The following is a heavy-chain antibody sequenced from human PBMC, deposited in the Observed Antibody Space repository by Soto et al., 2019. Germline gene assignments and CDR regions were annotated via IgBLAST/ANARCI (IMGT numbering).Heavy chain of an antibody. CDR1: GGSISSGGYS. CDR2: IYHSGST. Sequence: QLQLQESGSGLVKPSQTLSLTCAVSGGSISSGGYSWSWIRQPPGKGLEWIGYIYHSGSTYYNPSLKSRVTISVDRSKXQXXXKLXXVTAXXXXXYXXXXGPXXXSAGFDYWGQGTLVTVSS. J-gene: IGHJ4*02. D-gene: IGHD6-19*01. V-gene: IGHV4-30-2*01. CDR3: XXGPXXXSAGFDY.